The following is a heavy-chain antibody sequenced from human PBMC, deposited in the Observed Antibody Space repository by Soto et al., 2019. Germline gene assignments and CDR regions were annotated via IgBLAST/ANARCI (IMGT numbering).Heavy chain of an antibody. CDR1: GFIFRDAW. V-gene: IGHV3-15*05. J-gene: IGHJ4*02. D-gene: IGHD2-21*01. CDR3: VAGSPFEY. Sequence: LRLSCAASGFIFRDAWISWVRQAPGKGLEWIGRVKSKSEGGTTDYAALVKGRFTVSRDDSINTVSLQMDSLKMEDTAVYFCVAGSPFEYWGQGXLVTVYS. CDR2: VKSKSEGGTT.